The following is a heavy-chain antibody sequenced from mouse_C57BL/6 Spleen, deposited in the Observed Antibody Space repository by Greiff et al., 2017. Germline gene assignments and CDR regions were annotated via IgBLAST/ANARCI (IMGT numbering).Heavy chain of an antibody. CDR3: AREDWDGAY. CDR1: GYTFTDYY. V-gene: IGHV1-76*01. J-gene: IGHJ3*01. CDR2: IYPGSGNT. Sequence: QVQLKESGAELVRPGASVKLSCKASGYTFTDYYINWVKQRPGQGLEWIARIYPGSGNTYYNEKFKGKATLTAEKSSSTAYMQLSSLTSEDSAVYFCAREDWDGAYWGQGTLVTVSA. D-gene: IGHD4-1*01.